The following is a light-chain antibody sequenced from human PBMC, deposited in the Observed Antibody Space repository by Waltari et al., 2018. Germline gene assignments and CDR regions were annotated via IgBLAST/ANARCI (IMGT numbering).Light chain of an antibody. J-gene: IGLJ3*02. Sequence: SYELTQPPSVSVSPGQTVRITCSGDALPKKYAYWYQQKSGQAPGLVIYEDIKRPTGIPGRFSGSSSGTTATLTISGAHVEDEADYYCYSTDFSGHDRVFGGGTKLTVL. CDR1: ALPKKY. CDR2: EDI. CDR3: YSTDFSGHDRV. V-gene: IGLV3-10*01.